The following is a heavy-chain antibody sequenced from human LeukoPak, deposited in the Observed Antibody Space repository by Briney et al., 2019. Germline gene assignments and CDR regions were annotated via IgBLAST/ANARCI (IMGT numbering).Heavy chain of an antibody. D-gene: IGHD3-16*01. V-gene: IGHV5-51*01. CDR2: IYPGDSDT. J-gene: IGHJ5*02. CDR1: GYNFGNYW. Sequence: GESLKISCKGSGYNFGNYWIAWVRQMPGKGLECMGIIYPGDSDTRYSPSFQGQVTISADKSISTAYLHWSSLKASDTAMYYCARWGQWFDAWGQGTLVTVSS. CDR3: ARWGQWFDA.